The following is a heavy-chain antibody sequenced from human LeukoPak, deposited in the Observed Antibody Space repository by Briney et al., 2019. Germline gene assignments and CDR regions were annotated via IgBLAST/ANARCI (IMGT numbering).Heavy chain of an antibody. CDR3: ARDTSSGWYMGHWEYYYYGMDV. V-gene: IGHV1-46*01. D-gene: IGHD6-19*01. CDR2: INPSGGST. Sequence: ASVKVSCKASGYTFTSYYMHWVRQAPGQGLEWMGIINPSGGSTSYAQRFQGRVTMTRDTSTSTVYMELSSLRSEDTAVYYCARDTSSGWYMGHWEYYYYGMDVWGQGTTVTVSS. CDR1: GYTFTSYY. J-gene: IGHJ6*02.